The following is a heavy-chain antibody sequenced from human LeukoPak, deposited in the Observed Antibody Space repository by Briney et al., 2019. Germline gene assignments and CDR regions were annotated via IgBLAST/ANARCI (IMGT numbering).Heavy chain of an antibody. CDR3: ASAPYCSGGSCYLDAFDI. CDR1: GSSISSYY. J-gene: IGHJ3*02. D-gene: IGHD2-15*01. V-gene: IGHV4-59*01. Sequence: SETLSLTCTVSGSSISSYYWSWIRQPPGKGLECIGYIYYSGSTNYNPSLKSRVTISVDTSKNQFSLKLSSVTAADTAVYYCASAPYCSGGSCYLDAFDIWGQGTMVTVSS. CDR2: IYYSGST.